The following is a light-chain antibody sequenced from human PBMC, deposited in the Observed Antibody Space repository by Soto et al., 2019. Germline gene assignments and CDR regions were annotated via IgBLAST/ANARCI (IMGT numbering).Light chain of an antibody. J-gene: IGKJ1*01. CDR2: VAS. V-gene: IGKV1-27*01. CDR3: QKYNSARWT. Sequence: DIQMTQSTSSLSASVGDRVTITCRASQGISNYLAWYQQQPGKVPKLLIYVASTLQSGVPSRFSGSGSGTDFTRTISSLQPEDVATYYCQKYNSARWTFGQGTKVEIK. CDR1: QGISNY.